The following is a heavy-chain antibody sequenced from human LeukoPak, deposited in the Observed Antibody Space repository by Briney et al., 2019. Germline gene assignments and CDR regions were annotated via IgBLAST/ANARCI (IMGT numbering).Heavy chain of an antibody. CDR3: ARELAAAGRMDV. CDR1: GFTFSSYA. Sequence: GGSLRLSCAASGFTFSSYAMSWVHQAPGKGLEWVSAISGSGGSTYYADSVKGRFTISRDNSKNTLYLQMNSLRAEDTAVYYCARELAAAGRMDVWGKGTTVTVSS. CDR2: ISGSGGST. J-gene: IGHJ6*04. D-gene: IGHD6-13*01. V-gene: IGHV3-23*01.